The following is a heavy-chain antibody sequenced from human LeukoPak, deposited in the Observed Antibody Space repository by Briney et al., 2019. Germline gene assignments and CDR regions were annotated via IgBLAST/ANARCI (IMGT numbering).Heavy chain of an antibody. Sequence: SETLSLTCAVYGGSFSGYYWSWIRQPPGKGLEWIGEINHSGSINYNPSLKSRVTISVDTSKNQFSLKLSSVTAADTAVYYCARGPGGRDGYNLAFDIWGQGTMVTVSS. CDR3: ARGPGGRDGYNLAFDI. V-gene: IGHV4-34*01. CDR1: GGSFSGYY. J-gene: IGHJ3*02. D-gene: IGHD5-24*01. CDR2: INHSGSI.